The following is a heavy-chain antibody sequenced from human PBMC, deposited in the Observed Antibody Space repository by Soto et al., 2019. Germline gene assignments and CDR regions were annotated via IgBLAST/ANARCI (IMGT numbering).Heavy chain of an antibody. Sequence: GESLKISCMGSGYTFTNYWIGWVRQMPGKGLEWMGIIYPGDSDSKYSPSFQGQVTVSADKSISTAYLQWSSLKASDTAMYYCARRRGSSGYGSDFDIWGQGTMVTVSS. D-gene: IGHD3-22*01. CDR1: GYTFTNYW. J-gene: IGHJ3*02. V-gene: IGHV5-51*01. CDR3: ARRRGSSGYGSDFDI. CDR2: IYPGDSDS.